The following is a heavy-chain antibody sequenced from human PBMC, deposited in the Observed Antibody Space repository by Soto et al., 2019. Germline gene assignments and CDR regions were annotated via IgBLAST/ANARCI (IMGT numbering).Heavy chain of an antibody. V-gene: IGHV3-11*01. Sequence: QLQLLESGGDLVKPGGSLRLSCAASGFTVSGNDLSWIRQAPGKGLEWVSSIGSSGRAIYYADSVKGRFTISRDNTKDSLYLHLSRLRAEDPAIYYCASHHSSGWLYFDSWGQGTLVTVSS. CDR1: GFTVSGND. J-gene: IGHJ4*02. CDR3: ASHHSSGWLYFDS. CDR2: IGSSGRAI. D-gene: IGHD6-19*01.